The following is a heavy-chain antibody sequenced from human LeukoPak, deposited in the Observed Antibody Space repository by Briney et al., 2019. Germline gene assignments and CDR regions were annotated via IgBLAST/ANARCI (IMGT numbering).Heavy chain of an antibody. Sequence: SGTLSLTCAVSGGSINSSNWWSWVRQPPGKGLEWIGEIYRSGSTNYNPSLKSRVTISVDKSKNQFSLNLNSVTAADTAVYYCARVKSSGPFDYWGQGTLVTVSS. V-gene: IGHV4-4*02. CDR1: GGSINSSNW. D-gene: IGHD3-22*01. CDR2: IYRSGST. CDR3: ARVKSSGPFDY. J-gene: IGHJ4*02.